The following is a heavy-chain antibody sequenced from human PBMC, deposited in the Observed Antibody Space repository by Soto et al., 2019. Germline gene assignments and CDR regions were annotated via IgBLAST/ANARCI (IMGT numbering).Heavy chain of an antibody. V-gene: IGHV4-31*03. CDR2: IHHTGST. J-gene: IGHJ4*02. D-gene: IGHD7-27*01. CDR3: AAKLGTTHYFDF. CDR1: GDPVSSGSYY. Sequence: QVQLQESGPGLVQPSQTLSLTCSVSGDPVSSGSYYWTWVRQHPVKGLEWIGYIHHTGSTYYNPSLQSRLIMSIDTSKNQFSLHLYSVTAADTAVYFCAAKLGTTHYFDFWGQGSLVAVSS.